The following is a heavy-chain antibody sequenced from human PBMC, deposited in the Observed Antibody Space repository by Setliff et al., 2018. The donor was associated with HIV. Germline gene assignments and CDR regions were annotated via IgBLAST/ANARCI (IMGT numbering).Heavy chain of an antibody. J-gene: IGHJ4*02. CDR1: GGTFSSYA. D-gene: IGHD3-22*01. V-gene: IGHV1-69*06. CDR2: IIPIFGTT. Sequence: SVKVSCKASGGTFSSYAISWVRQAPGQGLEWMGGIIPIFGTTNYAQKFQGRVTITADKSTSTAYMELSSLRSEDTAVYYCARDYYYDSSGYYADYWGQGTLVTVSS. CDR3: ARDYYYDSSGYYADY.